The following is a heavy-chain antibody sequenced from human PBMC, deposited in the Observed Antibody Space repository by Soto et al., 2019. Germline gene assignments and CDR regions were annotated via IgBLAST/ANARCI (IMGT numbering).Heavy chain of an antibody. CDR2: SHHSGDT. Sequence: QVELQESGPGLVKPSQTLSLTCTVTGGPFPNGGYYWSWIRQEPGKGLEWIGYSHHSGDTSYNPSLRSRGTISTDTSTTQFSLRLRSVTSADTAVYYCARGDSQVSSVFDYWGQGMLVTVSS. CDR3: ARGDSQVSSVFDY. CDR1: GGPFPNGGYY. V-gene: IGHV4-31*03. J-gene: IGHJ4*02. D-gene: IGHD3-16*01.